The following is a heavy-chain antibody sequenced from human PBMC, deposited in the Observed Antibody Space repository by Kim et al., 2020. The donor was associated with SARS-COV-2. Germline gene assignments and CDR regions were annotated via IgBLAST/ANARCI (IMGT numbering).Heavy chain of an antibody. Sequence: GGSLRLSCAASGFTFSSYDMHWVRQATGKGLEWVSAIGTAGDTYYPGSVKGRFTISRENAKNSLYLQMNSLRAGDTAVYYCARDSVGNRGRVKYGMDVWGQGTTVTVSS. D-gene: IGHD1-26*01. CDR2: IGTAGDT. CDR1: GFTFSSYD. CDR3: ARDSVGNRGRVKYGMDV. J-gene: IGHJ6*02. V-gene: IGHV3-13*01.